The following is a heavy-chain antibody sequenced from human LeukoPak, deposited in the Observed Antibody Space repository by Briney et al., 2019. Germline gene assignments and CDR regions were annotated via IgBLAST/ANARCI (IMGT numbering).Heavy chain of an antibody. V-gene: IGHV4-59*05. CDR3: ARHEFSEWFGELPHFDY. Sequence: SETLSLTCTVSGGSISSYYWSWIRQPPGKGLEWIGSIYYSGSTYYNPSLKSRVTISVDTSKNQFSLKLSSVTAADTAVYYCARHEFSEWFGELPHFDYWGQGTLVTVSS. J-gene: IGHJ4*02. CDR1: GGSISSYY. CDR2: IYYSGST. D-gene: IGHD3-10*01.